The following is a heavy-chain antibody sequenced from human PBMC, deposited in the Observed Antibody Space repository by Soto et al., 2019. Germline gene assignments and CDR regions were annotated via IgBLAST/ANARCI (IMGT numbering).Heavy chain of an antibody. Sequence: ASVKFSCKASGYTFTGYYMHWVRQAPGQGLEWMGWINPNSGGTNYAQKFQGWVTMTRDTSISTAYMELSRLRSDDTAVYYCARPKYYYGSGSYSYAFDIWGQGTMVTVSS. D-gene: IGHD3-10*01. CDR1: GYTFTGYY. CDR2: INPNSGGT. V-gene: IGHV1-2*04. CDR3: ARPKYYYGSGSYSYAFDI. J-gene: IGHJ3*02.